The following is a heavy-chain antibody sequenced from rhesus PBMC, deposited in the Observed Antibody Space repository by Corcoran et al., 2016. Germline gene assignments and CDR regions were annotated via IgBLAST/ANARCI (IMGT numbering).Heavy chain of an antibody. CDR1: GGPFSGYY. Sequence: QVQLQESGPGLVKPSETLSLTCAVSGGPFSGYYWGWIRQPPGKGLESIGYISGSSRSTDYTPSLTSRVTISTDTSKKQLSLKLSSVTAADTAVYYCARDRYSGYSYYFDYWGQGVLVTVSS. J-gene: IGHJ4*01. V-gene: IGHV4-165*01. D-gene: IGHD5-24*01. CDR2: ISGSSRST. CDR3: ARDRYSGYSYYFDY.